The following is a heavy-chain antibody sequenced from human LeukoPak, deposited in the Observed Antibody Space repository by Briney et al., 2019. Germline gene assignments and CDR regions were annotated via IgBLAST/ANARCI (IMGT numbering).Heavy chain of an antibody. V-gene: IGHV4-34*01. CDR3: ARLAADHYRRYYYDSSGPFDY. D-gene: IGHD3-22*01. CDR1: GGSFSGYY. J-gene: IGHJ4*02. Sequence: SETLSLTCAVYGGSFSGYYWSWIRQPPGKGLEWIGEINHSGSTNYNPSLKSRVTISVDTSKNQFSLKLSSVTAADTAVYYCARLAADHYRRYYYDSSGPFDYWGQGTLVTVSS. CDR2: INHSGST.